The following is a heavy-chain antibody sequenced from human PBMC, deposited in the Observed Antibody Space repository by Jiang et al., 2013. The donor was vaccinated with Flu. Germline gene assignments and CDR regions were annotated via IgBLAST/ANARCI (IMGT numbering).Heavy chain of an antibody. J-gene: IGHJ6*02. V-gene: IGHV4-34*01. CDR3: RWVPGGGYNYGLDV. CDR2: INHSGST. D-gene: IGHD2-8*02. Sequence: GLEWIGEINHSGSTKYNPSLKSRVTISVDTSNNQFSLKLSSVTAADTAVYYCRWVPGGGYNYGLDVWGQGTTVTVSS.